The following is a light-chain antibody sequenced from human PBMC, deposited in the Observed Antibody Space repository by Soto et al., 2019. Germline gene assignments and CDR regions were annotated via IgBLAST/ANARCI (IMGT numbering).Light chain of an antibody. V-gene: IGKV3-20*01. J-gene: IGKJ1*01. CDR2: GAS. CDR3: QQYGRSQT. CDR1: QSVSSNY. Sequence: EIVLTQSPCTLSLSPGEIATLSCRASQSVSSNYLTWYQQKPGQAPRLLIYGASSRATGIPDRFSGSGSGTDFTLTISRLEPEDFAVYYCQQYGRSQTLGQGTKVDI.